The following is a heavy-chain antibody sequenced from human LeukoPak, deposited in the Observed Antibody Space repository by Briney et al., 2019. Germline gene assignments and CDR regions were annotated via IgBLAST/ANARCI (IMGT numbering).Heavy chain of an antibody. D-gene: IGHD3-22*01. CDR2: IKQDGSEK. Sequence: PGGSLRLSCAASGFTFSSYWMSWVRQAPGKGLEWVANIKQDGSEKYYVDSVKGRFTISRDNAKNSLYLQMNSLRAEDTAVYYCARAGSSGSKYYFDYWGQGTLVTVSS. V-gene: IGHV3-7*01. J-gene: IGHJ4*02. CDR1: GFTFSSYW. CDR3: ARAGSSGSKYYFDY.